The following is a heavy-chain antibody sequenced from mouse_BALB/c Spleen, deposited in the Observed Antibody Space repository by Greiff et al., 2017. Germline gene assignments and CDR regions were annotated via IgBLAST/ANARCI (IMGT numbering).Heavy chain of an antibody. CDR1: GYTFTSYW. CDR2: INPSTGYT. CDR3: ARSTYSRFDY. J-gene: IGHJ2*01. Sequence: VQLQQSGAELAKPGASVKMSCKASGYTFTSYWMHWVKQRPGQGLEWIGYINPSTGYTEYNQKFKDKATLTADKSSSTAYMQLSSLTSEDSAVYYCARSTYSRFDYWGQGTTLTVSS. V-gene: IGHV1-7*01. D-gene: IGHD2-10*01.